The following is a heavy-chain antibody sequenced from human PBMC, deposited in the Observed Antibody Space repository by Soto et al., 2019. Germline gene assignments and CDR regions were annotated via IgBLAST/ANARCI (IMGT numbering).Heavy chain of an antibody. CDR2: IRPDGSET. CDR1: GFTFTDFY. CDR3: AGWGGHDYKY. Sequence: EVQLVQSGGGLVQPGGSLRLSCVGSGFTFTDFYMNWVRQAPGKGLEWVANIRPDGSETNYVESVKGRFTTSRDNAKNSLFLQMNSLRADDTAEYYCAGWGGHDYKYWGQGILVTVSS. V-gene: IGHV3-7*03. D-gene: IGHD4-4*01. J-gene: IGHJ4*02.